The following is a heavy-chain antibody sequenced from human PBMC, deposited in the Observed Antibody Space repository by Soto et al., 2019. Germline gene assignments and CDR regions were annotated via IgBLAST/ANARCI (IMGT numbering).Heavy chain of an antibody. CDR2: ISSSSSTI. D-gene: IGHD3-22*01. V-gene: IGHV3-48*01. J-gene: IGHJ6*02. CDR3: ARDPNYYDSSGYSDYYYYYGMDV. Sequence: PGGSLRLSCAASGFTFSSYSMNWVRQAPGKGLEWVSYISSSSSTIYYADSVKGRFTISRDNAKNSLYLQMNSLRAEDTAVYYCARDPNYYDSSGYSDYYYYYGMDVWGQGTTVTVS. CDR1: GFTFSSYS.